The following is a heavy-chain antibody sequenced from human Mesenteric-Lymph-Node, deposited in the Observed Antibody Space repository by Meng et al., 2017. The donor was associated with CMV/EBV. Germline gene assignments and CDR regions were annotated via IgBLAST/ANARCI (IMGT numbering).Heavy chain of an antibody. D-gene: IGHD3-16*01. Sequence: GGSLRLSCAASGFSFKIYAMSWVRQAPGKGLEWVSGISVSGGGTYYADSVKGRFTISRDNSKNTLFLQMNNLRAEDTALYYCAKHGGSWGQGTLVTVSS. V-gene: IGHV3-23*01. J-gene: IGHJ4*02. CDR2: ISVSGGGT. CDR1: GFSFKIYA. CDR3: AKHGGS.